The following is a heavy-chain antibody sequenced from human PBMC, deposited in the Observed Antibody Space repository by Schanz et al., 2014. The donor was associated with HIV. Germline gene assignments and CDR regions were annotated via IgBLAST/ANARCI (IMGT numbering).Heavy chain of an antibody. Sequence: DVQLVESGGGLLQPGRSLRLSCAASGFTFTNHALSWVRQAPGRGLEWVSTVIGSGVRTIYADSVKGRFTISRDNSKNTLSLHMNSLRVEDTAVYYCAKAKGSYSATTFYFDFWGQGTLVTVSS. J-gene: IGHJ4*02. V-gene: IGHV3-23*04. CDR1: GFTFTNHA. CDR2: VIGSGVRT. CDR3: AKAKGSYSATTFYFDF. D-gene: IGHD1-26*01.